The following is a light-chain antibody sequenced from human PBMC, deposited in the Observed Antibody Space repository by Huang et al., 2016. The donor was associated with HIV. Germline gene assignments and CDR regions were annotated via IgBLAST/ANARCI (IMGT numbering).Light chain of an antibody. V-gene: IGKV2-28*01. CDR1: QSLPHRNG. CDR2: LGS. CDR3: MQALQTPLT. Sequence: DIVMTQSPLSLPVPPGEPASISCRSSQSLPHRNGKPGQSPQLLIYLGSNRASGVPDRFSGSGSGTDFTLKISKVEAEDVGVYYCMQALQTPLTFGGGTKVEIK. J-gene: IGKJ4*01.